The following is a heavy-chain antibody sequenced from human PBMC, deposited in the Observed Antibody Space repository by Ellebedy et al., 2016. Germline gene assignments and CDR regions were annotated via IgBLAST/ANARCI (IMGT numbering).Heavy chain of an antibody. V-gene: IGHV4-59*11. D-gene: IGHD3-9*01. CDR3: ASLLRYFDWLSKAYFDY. J-gene: IGHJ4*02. CDR1: GDSITSHY. CDR2: VSYIGNT. Sequence: SETLSLXCAVSGDSITSHYWNWFRQPPGKGLEWIGYVSYIGNTYYNPSLKSRVTISVDTSKNQFSLKLSSVTAADTAVYYCASLLRYFDWLSKAYFDYWGQGTLVTVSS.